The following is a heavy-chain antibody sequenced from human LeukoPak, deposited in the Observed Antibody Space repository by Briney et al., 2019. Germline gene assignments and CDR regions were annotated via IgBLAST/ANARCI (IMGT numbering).Heavy chain of an antibody. J-gene: IGHJ4*02. Sequence: PSETLSLTCTVSGGSVSSGSYYRSWIRQPPGKGLEWIGYMFYSGSTYYNPSLKSRVTISVDTSKKHFSLKLSSVTAADTAVYSCARGYGFFDYWGQGTLVTVSS. V-gene: IGHV4-30-4*08. CDR1: GGSVSSGSYY. CDR2: MFYSGST. D-gene: IGHD4-17*01. CDR3: ARGYGFFDY.